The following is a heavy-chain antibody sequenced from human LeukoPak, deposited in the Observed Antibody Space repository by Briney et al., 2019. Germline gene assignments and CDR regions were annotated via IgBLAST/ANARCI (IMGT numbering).Heavy chain of an antibody. Sequence: KPSETLSLTCAVSGGSFSGYYWSWIRQPPGKGLEWIAEIHHRGGTSYKPSLRSRVTISGDASKNQISLKVTSVTAADTAVYYCARGILGSYYFDLWGRGTLVTVSS. J-gene: IGHJ2*01. CDR1: GGSFSGYY. CDR3: ARGILGSYYFDL. CDR2: IHHRGGT. V-gene: IGHV4-34*01. D-gene: IGHD3-16*01.